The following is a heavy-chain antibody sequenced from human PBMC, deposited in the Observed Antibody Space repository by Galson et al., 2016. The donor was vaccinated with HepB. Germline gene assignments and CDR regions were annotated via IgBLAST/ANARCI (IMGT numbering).Heavy chain of an antibody. CDR3: TSRPFEDGDYGSFDS. Sequence: SLRLSCAASGFTVSGSAMHWVRQVSGKGLEWVGRIRSKVHSYATAYAAPVRGRFIISRDDSKNTAYLQMNSLETEDTAVYYCTSRPFEDGDYGSFDSWGQGILVTVSS. CDR2: IRSKVHSYAT. CDR1: GFTVSGSA. V-gene: IGHV3-73*01. D-gene: IGHD4-17*01. J-gene: IGHJ4*02.